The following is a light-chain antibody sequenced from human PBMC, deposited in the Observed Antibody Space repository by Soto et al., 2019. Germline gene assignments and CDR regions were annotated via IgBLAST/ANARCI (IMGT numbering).Light chain of an antibody. Sequence: QSVLTQPASVSGSPGQSITISCTGTSSDVGGYNYVSWYQQHPGKAPKLMIYDVSNRPSGVSNRFSGSKSGNTASLTISGLQAEDEADYYCCSYAGSYTLNVFGTGTKVTVL. CDR2: DVS. V-gene: IGLV2-14*01. J-gene: IGLJ1*01. CDR3: CSYAGSYTLNV. CDR1: SSDVGGYNY.